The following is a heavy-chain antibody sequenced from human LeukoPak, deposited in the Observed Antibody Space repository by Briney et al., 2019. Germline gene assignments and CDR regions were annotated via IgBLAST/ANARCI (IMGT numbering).Heavy chain of an antibody. Sequence: SETLSLTCTVSGGSISSYYWSWIRQPPGKGLEWIGYIFHRGGTSYNPSLKSRILFSVDTSQNQFSLKLNSVTAAGTAVYYCVREILYCSGGSCYRGPFDNWGQGTLVTVSA. D-gene: IGHD2-15*01. J-gene: IGHJ4*02. CDR2: IFHRGGT. CDR3: VREILYCSGGSCYRGPFDN. V-gene: IGHV4-59*06. CDR1: GGSISSYY.